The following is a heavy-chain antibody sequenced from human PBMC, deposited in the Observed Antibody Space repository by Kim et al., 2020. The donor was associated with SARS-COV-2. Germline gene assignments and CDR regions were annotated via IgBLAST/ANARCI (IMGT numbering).Heavy chain of an antibody. V-gene: IGHV3-23*01. J-gene: IGHJ4*02. D-gene: IGHD6-13*01. CDR1: GFTFSSYA. Sequence: GGSLRLSCAASGFTFSSYAMSWVRQAPGKGLEWVSAISGSGGSTYYADSVKGRFTISRDNSKNTLYLQMNSLRAEDTAVYYCAKVAGMVASSWYHLKGGGSFDYWGQGTLVTVSS. CDR3: AKVAGMVASSWYHLKGGGSFDY. CDR2: ISGSGGST.